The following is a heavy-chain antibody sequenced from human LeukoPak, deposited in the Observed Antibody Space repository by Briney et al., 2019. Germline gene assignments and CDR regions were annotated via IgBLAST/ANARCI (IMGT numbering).Heavy chain of an antibody. Sequence: PGGSLRLSCVASGFTFSVYAMNWVRQAPGKGLEWVSAFSGSGGSTYYADSVKGRFTISRDNSKNTLYLQMNSLRAEDTAVYYCVRSGGVRFDPWGQGTLVSVSS. D-gene: IGHD3-16*01. CDR2: FSGSGGST. J-gene: IGHJ5*02. CDR3: VRSGGVRFDP. CDR1: GFTFSVYA. V-gene: IGHV3-23*01.